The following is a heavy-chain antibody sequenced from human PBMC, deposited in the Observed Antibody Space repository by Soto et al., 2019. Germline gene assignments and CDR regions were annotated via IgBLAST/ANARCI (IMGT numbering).Heavy chain of an antibody. J-gene: IGHJ4*02. CDR2: IKQDGSEK. Sequence: GGSLRLSCAASGFTFSSYWMSWVRQAPGKGLEWVANIKQDGSEKYYVDSVKGRFTISRDNAKNSLYLQMNSLRAADTAVYYCARTPRSNPIDYWGQGTLVTVSS. V-gene: IGHV3-7*01. CDR3: ARTPRSNPIDY. CDR1: GFTFSSYW.